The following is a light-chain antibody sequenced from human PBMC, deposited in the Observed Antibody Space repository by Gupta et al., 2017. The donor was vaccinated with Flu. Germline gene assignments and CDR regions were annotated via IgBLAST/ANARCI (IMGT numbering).Light chain of an antibody. CDR2: EVS. CDR1: SSDVGAYNR. J-gene: IGLJ1*01. CDR3: SSYTSSYTYV. V-gene: IGLV2-18*02. Sequence: QSALTQPPSVSGSPGQSVTISCTGTSSDVGAYNRVSWYQQSPGTAPKLMIYEVSHRPSGVPDRFSGSKSGNTASLTISGLQGEDEADYYCSSYTSSYTYVFGTGTKATV.